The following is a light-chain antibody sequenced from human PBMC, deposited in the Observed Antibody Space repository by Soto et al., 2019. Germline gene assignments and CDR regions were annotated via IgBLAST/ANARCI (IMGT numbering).Light chain of an antibody. J-gene: IGLJ1*01. CDR3: SSYTTSTSLYV. Sequence: QSALTQPASVSGSPGQSITISCTGTSSDVGGYNSVSWYQHHPGKAPKLMIYEVSNRPSGVSNRFSGSKSGNTASLTISGLQAEDEADYYCSSYTTSTSLYVFGTGTEVTVL. V-gene: IGLV2-14*01. CDR2: EVS. CDR1: SSDVGGYNS.